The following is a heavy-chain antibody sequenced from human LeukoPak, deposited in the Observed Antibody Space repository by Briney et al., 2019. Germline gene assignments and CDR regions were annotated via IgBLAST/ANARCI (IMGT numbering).Heavy chain of an antibody. CDR1: GYTFTSYD. J-gene: IGHJ5*02. V-gene: IGHV1-8*01. D-gene: IGHD6-19*01. CDR3: ARGPYSSGWYEFYGFDP. Sequence: ASVKVSCKASGYTFTSYDINWVRQATGQGVEGMGWMNPNSGNTGYAQKFQGRVTMTRNTSISTAYMELSSLRSEDTAVYYCARGPYSSGWYEFYGFDPWGQGTLVTVSS. CDR2: MNPNSGNT.